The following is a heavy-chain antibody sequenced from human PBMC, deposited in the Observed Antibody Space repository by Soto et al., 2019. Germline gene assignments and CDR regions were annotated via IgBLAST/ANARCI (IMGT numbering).Heavy chain of an antibody. J-gene: IGHJ6*02. CDR3: ARDPRSNYGYYYYGMDV. CDR2: IIPIFGTA. V-gene: IGHV1-69*13. D-gene: IGHD4-4*01. Sequence: GASVKVSCKASGGTFSSYAISWVRQAPGQGLEWMGGIIPIFGTANYAQKFQGRVTITADESTSTAYMELSSLRSEDTAVYYCARDPRSNYGYYYYGMDVWGQGTTVTVSS. CDR1: GGTFSSYA.